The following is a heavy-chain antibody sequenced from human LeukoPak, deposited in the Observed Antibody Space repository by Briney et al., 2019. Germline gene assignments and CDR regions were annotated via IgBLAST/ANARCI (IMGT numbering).Heavy chain of an antibody. CDR2: ISSSSSYI. CDR3: ARDLRLQLDY. Sequence: PGGSLRLSCAASGFTFSSYSMNWVRQAPGKGLEWVSSISSSSSYIYYADSVKGRFTISRNNAKNSLYLQMNSLRAEDTAVYYCARDLRLQLDYWGQGTLVTVSS. V-gene: IGHV3-21*01. J-gene: IGHJ4*02. D-gene: IGHD4-11*01. CDR1: GFTFSSYS.